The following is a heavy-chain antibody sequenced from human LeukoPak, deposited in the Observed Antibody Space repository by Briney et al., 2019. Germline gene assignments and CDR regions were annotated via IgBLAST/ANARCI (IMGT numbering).Heavy chain of an antibody. CDR2: IIPFLGVV. CDR1: GATVNIDHA. V-gene: IGHV1-69*04. CDR3: SPCGHDYDWFGP. D-gene: IGHD5-12*01. Sequence: SVKVSCKAFGATVNIDHAFIWARQAPGQGLQWMGRIIPFLGVVNYAQNFQGRVSFTADMSTTTMFMHLYSLRLDDTAIYYCSPCGHDYDWFGPWGQGTLVTVSS. J-gene: IGHJ5*02.